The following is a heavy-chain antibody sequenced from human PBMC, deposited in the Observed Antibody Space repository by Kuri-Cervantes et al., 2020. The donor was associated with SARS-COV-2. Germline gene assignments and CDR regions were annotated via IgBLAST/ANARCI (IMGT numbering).Heavy chain of an antibody. J-gene: IGHJ3*02. CDR2: INPNSGGT. V-gene: IGHV1-2*04. D-gene: IGHD2-15*01. CDR3: AREPLGYCSGGSCRRARAFDI. CDR1: GYTFTGYY. Sequence: ASVKVSCKASGYTFTGYYMHWVRQAPGQGLEWMGWINPNSGGTNYAQKFQGWVTMTRDTSISTAYMELSRLRSDDTAVYYCAREPLGYCSGGSCRRARAFDIWGQGTRVTGSS.